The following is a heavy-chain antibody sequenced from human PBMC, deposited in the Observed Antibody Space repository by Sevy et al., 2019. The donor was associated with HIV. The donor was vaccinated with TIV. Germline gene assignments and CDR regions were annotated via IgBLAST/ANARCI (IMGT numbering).Heavy chain of an antibody. J-gene: IGHJ4*02. CDR2: ISTYNGNR. Sequence: ASVKVSCKVSSHIIGNYGITWVRQAPGQGLEWMGWISTYNGNRKYAQKFQGRVTLTTDTSTSTAYMELSNLRSDDTAVYFCARGTSIPATIPDYYDYWGQGTLVTVSS. V-gene: IGHV1-18*01. CDR1: SHIIGNYG. D-gene: IGHD2-2*02. CDR3: ARGTSIPATIPDYYDY.